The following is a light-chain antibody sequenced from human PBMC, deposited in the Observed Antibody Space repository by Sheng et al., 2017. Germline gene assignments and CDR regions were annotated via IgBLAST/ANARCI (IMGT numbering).Light chain of an antibody. CDR1: QSVLHSSNNKNY. V-gene: IGKV4-1*01. CDR3: QQYYGMTWM. J-gene: IGKJ1*01. CDR2: WAS. Sequence: EIVMTQSPDSLAVSLGERATINCKSSQSVLHSSNNKNYLAWYQQKPGQPPKLLIYWASTRGSGVPDRFSVSGSATDFTLTIGSLQAEDVAVYYCQQYYGMTWMFGQGTKVEIK.